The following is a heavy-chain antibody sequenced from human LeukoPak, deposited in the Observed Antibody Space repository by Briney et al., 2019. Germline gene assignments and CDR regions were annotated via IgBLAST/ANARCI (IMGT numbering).Heavy chain of an antibody. Sequence: GGSLRLSCAASGFTFSSSWMHWVRQAPGKGLEWVSAIYSGGTTYYADSVKGRFTISRDNSKNTLYLQMNSLRAEDTAVYYCARETRYYYMDVWGKGTTVTVSS. CDR2: IYSGGTT. V-gene: IGHV3-53*01. CDR3: ARETRYYYMDV. J-gene: IGHJ6*03. CDR1: GFTFSSSW.